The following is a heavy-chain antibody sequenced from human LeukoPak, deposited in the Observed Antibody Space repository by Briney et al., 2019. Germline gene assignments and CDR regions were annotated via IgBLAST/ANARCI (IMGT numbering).Heavy chain of an antibody. Sequence: ASVKISCKTSGYTFNSYVITWVRQAPGQGPEWMGWISAYNGNTNYAQKLQGRVTMTTDTSTSTAYMELRSLRSDDTAVYYCARSYGYWGQGTLVTVSS. CDR3: ARSYGY. CDR1: GYTFNSYV. V-gene: IGHV1-18*01. J-gene: IGHJ4*02. CDR2: ISAYNGNT. D-gene: IGHD3-16*01.